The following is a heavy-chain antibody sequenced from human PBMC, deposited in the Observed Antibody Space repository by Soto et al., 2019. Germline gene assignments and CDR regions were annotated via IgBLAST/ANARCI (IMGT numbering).Heavy chain of an antibody. CDR2: IYYSGST. CDR1: GASISTSIYY. J-gene: IGHJ4*02. D-gene: IGHD6-19*01. CDR3: AKRFEYSTGWYYFDY. Sequence: QLQLQESGPGLVKPSENLSVTCTVSGASISTSIYYWGWIRRPPGKGLEWIGTIYYSGSTYYNPSIKSRVTISVDTSKNQFSLKLRSVTAADTAIYYCAKRFEYSTGWYYFDYWGRGALVTVSS. V-gene: IGHV4-39*01.